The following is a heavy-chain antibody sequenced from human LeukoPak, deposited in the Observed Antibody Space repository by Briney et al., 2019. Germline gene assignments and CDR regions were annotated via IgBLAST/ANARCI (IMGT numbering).Heavy chain of an antibody. D-gene: IGHD1-26*01. V-gene: IGHV4-59*08. J-gene: IGHJ5*02. CDR2: IHYSGIT. CDR1: GASISSYY. Sequence: SETLSLTCTVSGASISSYYWSWIRQPPGKGLEYIGYIHYSGITNYNPSLKSRVTISVDTSKNQFSLRLSSVTAADTAVYYCTRHLPGATWFDPWGQGTQVTVSS. CDR3: TRHLPGATWFDP.